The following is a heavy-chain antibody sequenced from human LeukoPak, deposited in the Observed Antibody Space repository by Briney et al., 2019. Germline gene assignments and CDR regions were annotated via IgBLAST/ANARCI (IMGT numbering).Heavy chain of an antibody. V-gene: IGHV4-30-4*01. J-gene: IGHJ4*02. D-gene: IGHD3-10*01. Sequence: SGTLSLTCTVSGGSISSGDYYWSWIRQPSGKGLEGIGCIYYSGSTYYNPSLKSRLTISVDTSKNQFSLKLSSVTAADTAVYYCATSGEGGHFDYWGQGTLVTVSS. CDR2: IYYSGST. CDR1: GGSISSGDYY. CDR3: ATSGEGGHFDY.